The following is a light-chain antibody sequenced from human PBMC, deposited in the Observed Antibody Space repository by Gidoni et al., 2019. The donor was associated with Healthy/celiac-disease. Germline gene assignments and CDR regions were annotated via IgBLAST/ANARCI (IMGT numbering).Light chain of an antibody. J-gene: IGKJ4*01. Sequence: DIQMTQSPSSLSASVGDRVTITCRASQSISSYLNWYQQKPGKAPKLLIYAASSLQSGVPSRFSGIGSGTDFTLTISSLQPEDFATYYCQQSYSTPPTFGGGTKLEI. CDR2: AAS. CDR1: QSISSY. CDR3: QQSYSTPPT. V-gene: IGKV1-39*01.